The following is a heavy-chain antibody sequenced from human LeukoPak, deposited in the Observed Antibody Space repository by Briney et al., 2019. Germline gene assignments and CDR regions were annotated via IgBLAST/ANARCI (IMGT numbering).Heavy chain of an antibody. CDR1: GGSFGGYY. CDR3: ATSGWYLLPGVY. Sequence: SETLSLTCAVYGGSFGGYYWSWIRQPPGKGLEWIGEINHSGSTNYNPSLKSRVTISVDTSKNQFSLKLSSVTAADTAVYYCATSGWYLLPGVYWGQGTLVTVSS. J-gene: IGHJ4*02. D-gene: IGHD6-19*01. V-gene: IGHV4-34*01. CDR2: INHSGST.